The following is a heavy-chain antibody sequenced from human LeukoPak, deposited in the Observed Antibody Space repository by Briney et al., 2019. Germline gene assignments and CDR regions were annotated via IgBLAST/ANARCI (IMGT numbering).Heavy chain of an antibody. J-gene: IGHJ4*02. CDR2: INPNSGGT. V-gene: IGHV1-2*02. CDR1: GYTFTGYY. D-gene: IGHD3-9*01. CDR3: ARDLGDILTRDY. Sequence: ASVKVSCKASGYTFTGYYMHWVRQAPGQGLEWMGWINPNSGGTNYAQKFQDRVTMTRDTSISTAYMELSRLRSDDTAVYYCARDLGDILTRDYWGQGTLVTVSS.